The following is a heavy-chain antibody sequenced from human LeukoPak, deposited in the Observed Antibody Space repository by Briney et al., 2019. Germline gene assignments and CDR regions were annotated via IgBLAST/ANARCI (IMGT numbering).Heavy chain of an antibody. V-gene: IGHV3-23*01. J-gene: IGHJ4*02. CDR3: AKVRIGAVAGTLFDY. CDR2: ISGSGDST. Sequence: PGGSLRLSCEASGFTFRSYAMSWVRQAPGKGLEWVSGISGSGDSTYYADSVKGRFTISRDNSKSTLYLQMNSLRAEDTAVYYCAKVRIGAVAGTLFDYWGQGTLVTVSS. D-gene: IGHD6-19*01. CDR1: GFTFRSYA.